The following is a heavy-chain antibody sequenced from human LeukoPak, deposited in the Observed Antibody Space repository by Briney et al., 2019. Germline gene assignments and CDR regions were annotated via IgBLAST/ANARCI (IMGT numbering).Heavy chain of an antibody. V-gene: IGHV3-7*01. J-gene: IGHJ4*02. D-gene: IGHD5-24*01. CDR3: ARKVVDNFDY. CDR2: IKQDGTEK. Sequence: GGSLRLSCAASGFSFSNYWMSWVRQAPGKGLEWVANIKQDGTEKYYVDSVKGRFTTSTDNAKNSVYLEMNSLRDEDTAVYYCARKVVDNFDYWGQGTLVTVSS. CDR1: GFSFSNYW.